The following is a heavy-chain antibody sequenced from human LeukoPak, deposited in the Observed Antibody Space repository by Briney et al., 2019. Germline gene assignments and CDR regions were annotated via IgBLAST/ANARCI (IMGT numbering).Heavy chain of an antibody. J-gene: IGHJ4*02. V-gene: IGHV3-15*01. Sequence: GGSLRLSCAASGFTFSNAWMSWVRQAPGKVLEWVGRIKSKTDGGTTDYAAPVKGRFTISRDDSKNTLYLQMNSLKTEDTAVYYCTTDFTHCSSTSCYPPPLDYWGQGTLVTVSS. CDR2: IKSKTDGGTT. CDR3: TTDFTHCSSTSCYPPPLDY. CDR1: GFTFSNAW. D-gene: IGHD2-2*01.